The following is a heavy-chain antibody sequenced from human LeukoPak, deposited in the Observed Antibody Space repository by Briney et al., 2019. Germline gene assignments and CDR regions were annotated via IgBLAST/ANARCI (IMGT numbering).Heavy chain of an antibody. CDR1: GGSFSGYY. D-gene: IGHD3-3*01. J-gene: IGHJ3*02. CDR2: INHSGST. V-gene: IGHV4-34*01. CDR3: ASRRLVSLRFLEWLRFAFDI. Sequence: SETLSLTCAVYGGSFSGYYWSWIRQPPGKGLEWIGEINHSGSTNYNPSLKSRVTISVDTSKNQFSLKLSSVTAADTAVYYCASRRLVSLRFLEWLRFAFDIWGQGTMVTVSS.